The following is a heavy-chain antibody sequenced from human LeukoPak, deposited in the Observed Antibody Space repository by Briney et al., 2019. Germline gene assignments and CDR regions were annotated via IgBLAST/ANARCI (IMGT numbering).Heavy chain of an antibody. Sequence: PSETLSLTCTVSGGSISSYYWSWIRQPPGKGLEWIGYIYTSGSTNYNPSLKSRVTISVDTSKNQFPLKLSSVTAADTAVYYCARVPSDSSPRGGAFDIWGQGTMVTVSS. V-gene: IGHV4-4*09. CDR3: ARVPSDSSPRGGAFDI. D-gene: IGHD3-22*01. CDR1: GGSISSYY. CDR2: IYTSGST. J-gene: IGHJ3*02.